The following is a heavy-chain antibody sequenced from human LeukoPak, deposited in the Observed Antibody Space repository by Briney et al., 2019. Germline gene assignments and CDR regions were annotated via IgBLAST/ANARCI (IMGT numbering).Heavy chain of an antibody. CDR1: GGSFSGYY. CDR2: INHSGST. V-gene: IGHV4-34*01. CDR3: ARGRTYFYESSGYYPFDY. J-gene: IGHJ4*02. Sequence: SETLSLTCAVYGGSFSGYYWSWIRQPPGKGLEWIGEINHSGSTNYNPSLKSRVAMSVDTSNNQFSLRLSSVTAADTAVYYCARGRTYFYESSGYYPFDYWGQGTLITVSS. D-gene: IGHD3-22*01.